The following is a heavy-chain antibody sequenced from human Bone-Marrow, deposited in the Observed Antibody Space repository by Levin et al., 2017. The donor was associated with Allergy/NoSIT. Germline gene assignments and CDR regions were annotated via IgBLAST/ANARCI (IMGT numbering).Heavy chain of an antibody. Sequence: RGESLKISCKGSGYSFTSYWIGWVRQMPGKGLEWMGIIYPGDSDTRYSPSFQGQVTISADKSISTAYLQWSSLKASDTAMYYCASYRTRDPGSVDPPDAFDIWGQGTMVTVSS. J-gene: IGHJ3*02. CDR3: ASYRTRDPGSVDPPDAFDI. V-gene: IGHV5-51*01. D-gene: IGHD5/OR15-5a*01. CDR2: IYPGDSDT. CDR1: GYSFTSYW.